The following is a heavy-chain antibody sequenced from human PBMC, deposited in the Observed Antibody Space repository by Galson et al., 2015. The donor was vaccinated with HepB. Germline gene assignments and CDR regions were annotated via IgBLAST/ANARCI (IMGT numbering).Heavy chain of an antibody. CDR1: GFAFSNYG. Sequence: SLRLSCAASGFAFSNYGMNWVRQAPGKGLECISYISGTSSSIYYADSLRGRFTISRDNAKNSLYLQMNSLRAEDTAVYYCASDPPDDDCSGISCSGYYMDVWGKGTTVIVSS. J-gene: IGHJ6*03. V-gene: IGHV3-48*01. D-gene: IGHD2-2*01. CDR3: ASDPPDDDCSGISCSGYYMDV. CDR2: ISGTSSSI.